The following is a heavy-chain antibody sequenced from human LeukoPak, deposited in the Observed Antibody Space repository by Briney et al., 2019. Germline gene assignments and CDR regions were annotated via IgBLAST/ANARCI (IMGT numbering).Heavy chain of an antibody. D-gene: IGHD3-22*01. V-gene: IGHV4-34*01. CDR3: ARTLTLYDSSGYPPVAFDY. J-gene: IGHJ4*02. Sequence: PSETLSLTCGVSGYSISSGYYWSWIRQPPGKGLEWIGEINHSGSTNYNPSLKSRVTISVDTSKNQFSLKLSSVTAADTAVYYCARTLTLYDSSGYPPVAFDYWGQGTLVTVSS. CDR1: GYSISSGYY. CDR2: INHSGST.